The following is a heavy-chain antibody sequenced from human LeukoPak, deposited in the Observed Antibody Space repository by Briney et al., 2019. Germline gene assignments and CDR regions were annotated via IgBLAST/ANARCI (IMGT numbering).Heavy chain of an antibody. D-gene: IGHD4-17*01. Sequence: SVKVSCKASGGTFSSYAISWVRQAPGQGLEWTGRIIPILGIANYAQKFQGRVTITADKSTSTAYMELSSLRSEDTAVYYCARAGDYGDYFDYWGQGTLVTVSS. CDR3: ARAGDYGDYFDY. J-gene: IGHJ4*02. CDR2: IIPILGIA. V-gene: IGHV1-69*04. CDR1: GGTFSSYA.